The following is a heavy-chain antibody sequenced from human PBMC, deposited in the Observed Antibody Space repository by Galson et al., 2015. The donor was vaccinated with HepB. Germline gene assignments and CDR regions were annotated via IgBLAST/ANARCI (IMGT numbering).Heavy chain of an antibody. J-gene: IGHJ4*02. CDR1: GGSFSGYY. CDR3: ARVLYYFDY. CDR2: INHSGST. V-gene: IGHV4-34*01. Sequence: ETLSLTCAVYGGSFSGYYWSWIRQPPGKGLEWIGEINHSGSTNYNPSLESRVTISVDTSKNQFSLKLSSVTAADTAVYYCARVLYYFDYWGQGTLVTVSS.